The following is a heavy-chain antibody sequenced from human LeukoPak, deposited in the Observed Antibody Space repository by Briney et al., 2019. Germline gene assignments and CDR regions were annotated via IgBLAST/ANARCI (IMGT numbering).Heavy chain of an antibody. Sequence: ASVKVSCKASGYTFTSYAMHWVRQAPGQRLEWMGWINAGNGNTKYSQKLQGRVTMTTDTSTSTAYMELRSLRSDDTAVYYCARDYNVAGTPYFDYWGQGTLVTVSS. CDR1: GYTFTSYA. D-gene: IGHD6-19*01. CDR2: INAGNGNT. V-gene: IGHV1-3*01. J-gene: IGHJ4*02. CDR3: ARDYNVAGTPYFDY.